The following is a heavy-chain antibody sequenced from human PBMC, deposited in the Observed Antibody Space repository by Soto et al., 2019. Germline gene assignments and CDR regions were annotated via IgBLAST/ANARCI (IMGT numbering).Heavy chain of an antibody. Sequence: PGGSLRLSCAASGFTFSSYGMHWVRQAPGKGLEWVAVISYDRSNKYYADSVKGRFTISRDNSKNTLYLQMNSLRAEDTAVYYCAKEGYCSSTSCYGDYYGMDVWGQGTTVTVSS. D-gene: IGHD2-2*01. CDR1: GFTFSSYG. CDR3: AKEGYCSSTSCYGDYYGMDV. CDR2: ISYDRSNK. V-gene: IGHV3-30*18. J-gene: IGHJ6*02.